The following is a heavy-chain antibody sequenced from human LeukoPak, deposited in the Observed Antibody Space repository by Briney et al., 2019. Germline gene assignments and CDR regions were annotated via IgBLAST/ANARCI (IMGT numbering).Heavy chain of an antibody. D-gene: IGHD1-26*01. CDR3: AFGGWGLLRRSNYFDY. CDR2: MNPNSGNT. J-gene: IGHJ4*02. CDR1: GYTFTSYD. Sequence: ASVKVSCKASGYTFTSYDINWVRQATGQGLERMGWMNPNSGNTGYAQKFQGRVTKNKNTPISTANMELSSLRSEETAVYSCAFGGWGLLRRSNYFDYWGQGTLVTVSS. V-gene: IGHV1-8*01.